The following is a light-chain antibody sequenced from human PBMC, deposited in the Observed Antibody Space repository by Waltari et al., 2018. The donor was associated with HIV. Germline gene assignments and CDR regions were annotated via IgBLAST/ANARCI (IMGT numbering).Light chain of an antibody. J-gene: IGLJ3*02. CDR2: RNN. V-gene: IGLV1-47*01. Sequence: QSVLTQPPSASGTPGQRVTISCSGSSSNIGSNYVSWYQQRPGTAPKLLIYRNNQRPSGVPDRFSGSKSGTSASLAISGLRSEDEADYYCAAWDDSLSGWVFGGGTKLTVL. CDR3: AAWDDSLSGWV. CDR1: SSNIGSNY.